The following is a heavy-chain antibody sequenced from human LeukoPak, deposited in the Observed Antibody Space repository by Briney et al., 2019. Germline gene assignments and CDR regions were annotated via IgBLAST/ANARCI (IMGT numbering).Heavy chain of an antibody. D-gene: IGHD2-2*01. V-gene: IGHV1-69*06. CDR2: IMPMFGKA. J-gene: IGHJ4*02. CDR1: GGTFSSYD. CDR3: AGGRTDIVVVPATLRNYYFDY. Sequence: SMKVSCKASGGTFSSYDISWVRQAPGQGLEWMGGIMPMFGKANYAQKFQGRVTTTADKATSTAYMELSSLRSEDTAVYYCAGGRTDIVVVPATLRNYYFDYWGQGTLVTVSS.